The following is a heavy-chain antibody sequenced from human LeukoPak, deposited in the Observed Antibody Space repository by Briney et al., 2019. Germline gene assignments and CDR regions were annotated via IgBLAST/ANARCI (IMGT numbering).Heavy chain of an antibody. J-gene: IGHJ4*02. V-gene: IGHV4-4*07. CDR2: IYTSGST. CDR3: AREAEEGYIDYFDY. D-gene: IGHD6-13*01. Sequence: SETLSLTCTVSGGSISSYYWSWIRQPAGKGLEWIGRIYTSGSTNYNPSLKSRVTMSVDTSKNQFSLKLSSVTAADTAVYYCAREAEEGYIDYFDYWGQGTLVTVSS. CDR1: GGSISSYY.